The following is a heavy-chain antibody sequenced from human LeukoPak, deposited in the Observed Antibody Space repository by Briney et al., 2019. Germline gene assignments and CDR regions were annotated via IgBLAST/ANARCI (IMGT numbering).Heavy chain of an antibody. CDR1: GFTFDDYG. V-gene: IGHV3-20*04. CDR3: ARVGIAMATDKFDY. Sequence: GGSLRLXCAASGFTFDDYGMSWGRQAPGKGLEWVSGINWNGGSTGYADSVKGRFTISRDNAKNSLYLQMNSLRAEDTALYYCARVGIAMATDKFDYWGQGTLVTVSS. D-gene: IGHD5-18*01. J-gene: IGHJ4*02. CDR2: INWNGGST.